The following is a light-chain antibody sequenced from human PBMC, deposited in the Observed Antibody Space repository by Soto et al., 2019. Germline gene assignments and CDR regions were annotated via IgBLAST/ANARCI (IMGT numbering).Light chain of an antibody. V-gene: IGLV2-8*01. CDR2: EVS. CDR3: SSYAGSNIYV. J-gene: IGLJ1*01. Sequence: QSVLTQPPPASGSPGQSVTISCTGTSSDVGDYNYVSWYQQHPGKAPKLIIYEVSKRPSGVPDRFSGSKSGNTASLTVSGLQAEDEADYYCSSYAGSNIYVFGTGTKLTVL. CDR1: SSDVGDYNY.